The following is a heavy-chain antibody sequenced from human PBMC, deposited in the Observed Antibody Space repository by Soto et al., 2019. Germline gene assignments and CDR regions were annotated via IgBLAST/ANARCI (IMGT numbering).Heavy chain of an antibody. Sequence: QVQLVQSGAEVKKPGSSVKVSCKASGGTFSSYAISWVRQAPGQGLEWMGGSVPMFGTANYAQKFQGRVTITADESTSTAYVELSSLRSEDTAVNDGATSQLGCSYGFGNGMDVWGQGTTVTVAS. V-gene: IGHV1-69*12. D-gene: IGHD5-18*01. J-gene: IGHJ6*02. CDR2: SVPMFGTA. CDR3: ATSQLGCSYGFGNGMDV. CDR1: GGTFSSYA.